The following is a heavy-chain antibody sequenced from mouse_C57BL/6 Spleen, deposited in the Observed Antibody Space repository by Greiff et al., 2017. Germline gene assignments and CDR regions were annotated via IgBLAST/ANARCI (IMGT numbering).Heavy chain of an antibody. CDR1: GYTFTSYW. J-gene: IGHJ2*01. D-gene: IGHD2-3*01. Sequence: QVQLQQPGAELVRPGTSVKLSCKASGYTFTSYWMHWVKQRPGQGLEWIGVIDPSASYTNYNQKFKGKATLTVDTSSSTAYMQLSSLTSEDSAVYYCARGTYDGYLDYWGQGTTLTVSS. CDR3: ARGTYDGYLDY. V-gene: IGHV1-59*01. CDR2: IDPSASYT.